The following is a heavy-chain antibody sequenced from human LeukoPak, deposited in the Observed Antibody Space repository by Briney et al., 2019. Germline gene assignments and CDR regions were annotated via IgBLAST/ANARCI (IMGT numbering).Heavy chain of an antibody. D-gene: IGHD2-21*01. V-gene: IGHV3-53*01. CDR3: ATSHDVKTAPYDL. CDR2: IYIGGGT. Sequence: GGSLRLSCAASGFTVSSSYMSWVRQAPGKGPEWVSVIYIGGGTYYANSVKGRFTISRDISKNTVFLQMNSLRAEDTAVYYCATSHDVKTAPYDLWGQGTLVTVSS. CDR1: GFTVSSSY. J-gene: IGHJ5*02.